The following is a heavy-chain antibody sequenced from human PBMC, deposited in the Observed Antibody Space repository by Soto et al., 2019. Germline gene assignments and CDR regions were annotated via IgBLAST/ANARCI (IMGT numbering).Heavy chain of an antibody. J-gene: IGHJ6*02. D-gene: IGHD3-10*01. V-gene: IGHV4-61*01. Sequence: SETLSLTCTVSGGSVSSGSYYWRWIRQPPGKGLEWIGHISHSGSTNYNPSLKSRVTISVDTSKRQFSLKLSSVTAADTAVYYCAREARGVISGMDVWGQGTTVTVSS. CDR2: ISHSGST. CDR1: GGSVSSGSYY. CDR3: AREARGVISGMDV.